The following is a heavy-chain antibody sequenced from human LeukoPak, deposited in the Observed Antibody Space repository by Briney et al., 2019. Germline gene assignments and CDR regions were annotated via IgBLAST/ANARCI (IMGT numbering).Heavy chain of an antibody. CDR3: ARDPPLQYYYYYGMDV. CDR1: GFTFTTYW. Sequence: GGSLRLSCAASGFTFTTYWMHWVRQAPGKGLVWVSHINSDGSITSYADSVKGRFTISRDNAKNTLYLQMNSLRAEDTAVYYCARDPPLQYYYYYGMDVWGQGTTVTVSS. D-gene: IGHD4-11*01. J-gene: IGHJ6*02. V-gene: IGHV3-74*01. CDR2: INSDGSIT.